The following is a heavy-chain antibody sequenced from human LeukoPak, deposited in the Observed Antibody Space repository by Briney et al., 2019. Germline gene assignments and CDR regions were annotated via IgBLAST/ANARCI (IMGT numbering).Heavy chain of an antibody. J-gene: IGHJ5*02. CDR3: AKDAGSSSGNWFDP. D-gene: IGHD6-6*01. V-gene: IGHV3-30*02. CDR2: IRYDGSNK. Sequence: GGSLRLSCAASGFTFSSYGMHWVRQAPGKGLEWVALIRYDGSNKYYADSVKGRFTISRDNSKNTLDLRMNSLRAEDTAVYYCAKDAGSSSGNWFDPWGQGTLVTVSS. CDR1: GFTFSSYG.